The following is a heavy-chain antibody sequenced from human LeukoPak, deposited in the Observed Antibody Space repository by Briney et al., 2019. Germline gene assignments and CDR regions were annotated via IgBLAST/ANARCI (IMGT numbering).Heavy chain of an antibody. V-gene: IGHV3-30*18. Sequence: GGSLRLSCAASGFTFSSYGMHWVRQAPGKGLEWVAVISYDGSNKYYADSVKGRFTISRDNSKNTLYPQMNSLRAEDTAVYYCAKEKRYYDSIRAAFDIWGQGTMVTVSS. J-gene: IGHJ3*02. CDR2: ISYDGSNK. CDR3: AKEKRYYDSIRAAFDI. CDR1: GFTFSSYG. D-gene: IGHD3-22*01.